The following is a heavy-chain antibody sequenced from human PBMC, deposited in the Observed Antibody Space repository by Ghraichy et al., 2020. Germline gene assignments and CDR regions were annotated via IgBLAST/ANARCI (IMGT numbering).Heavy chain of an antibody. Sequence: LSLTCVASGFGVSGNYMNWVRQAPGKGLEWVSIIYSGDSTYYADSVKGRFTISRDISRNTLFLQMNSLRVEDTAVYFCATSNMAAPGSPYYYYYYLDVWGKGTTVTVSS. CDR2: IYSGDST. D-gene: IGHD6-13*01. V-gene: IGHV3-53*01. J-gene: IGHJ6*03. CDR3: ATSNMAAPGSPYYYYYYLDV. CDR1: GFGVSGNY.